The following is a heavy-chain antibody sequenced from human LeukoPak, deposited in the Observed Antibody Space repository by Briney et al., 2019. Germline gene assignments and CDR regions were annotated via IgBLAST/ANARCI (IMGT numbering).Heavy chain of an antibody. CDR1: GYTFTSYY. CDR3: AREGLSCSSTSCYLDY. J-gene: IGHJ4*02. CDR2: INPSGGST. V-gene: IGHV1-46*03. Sequence: ASVKVSCKASGYTFTSYYMHWVRQAPGQGLEWMGIINPSGGSTSYAQKFQGRVTMTRDTSTSTAYMELSSLRSEDTAVYYCAREGLSCSSTSCYLDYWGQGTLVTVSS. D-gene: IGHD2-2*01.